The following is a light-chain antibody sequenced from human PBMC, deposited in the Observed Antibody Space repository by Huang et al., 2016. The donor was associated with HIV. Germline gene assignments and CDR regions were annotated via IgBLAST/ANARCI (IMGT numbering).Light chain of an antibody. CDR3: QQSYNTPRT. J-gene: IGKJ1*01. CDR2: AAS. V-gene: IGKV1-39*01. CDR1: ESVYNY. Sequence: DIQMTQSPPSLSASVGDRVTITCRTNESVYNYLNWYRQKPGKAPEFLIYAASSLRSGVPSRCSGSGSGTEFTLTITSLQPQDLATYYCQQSYNTPRTFGQGTNLEIK.